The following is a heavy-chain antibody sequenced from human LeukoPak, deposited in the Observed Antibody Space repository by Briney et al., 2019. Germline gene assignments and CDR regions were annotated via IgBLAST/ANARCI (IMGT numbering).Heavy chain of an antibody. CDR1: GYSFTSNY. J-gene: IGHJ4*02. CDR2: IYPRDGST. Sequence: ASVKVSCKASGYSFTSNYIHWVRQAPGQGLEWMGMIYPRDGSTSYAQKFQGRVTVTRDTSTSTVHMELSGLRSEDTAVYYCAGDQEAFDYWGQGTRVTSSS. V-gene: IGHV1-46*01. CDR3: AGDQEAFDY.